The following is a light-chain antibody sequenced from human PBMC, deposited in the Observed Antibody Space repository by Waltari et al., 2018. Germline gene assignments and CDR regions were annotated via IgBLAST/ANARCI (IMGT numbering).Light chain of an antibody. V-gene: IGKV3-20*01. CDR1: QSVSWA. CDR2: GAS. CDR3: QHYVRLPAT. J-gene: IGKJ1*01. Sequence: EIVLAQSPGTLSLSPGERATLSCRASQSVSWALAWYQQKPGQAPRLLLYGASSRATGIPDRFSGSGSGTDFSLTISRLEPEDFAVYFCQHYVRLPATFGQGTKVEIK.